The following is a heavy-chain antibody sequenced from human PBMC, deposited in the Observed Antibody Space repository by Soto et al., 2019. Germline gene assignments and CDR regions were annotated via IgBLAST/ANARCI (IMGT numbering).Heavy chain of an antibody. J-gene: IGHJ6*02. Sequence: QITLKESGPTLVKPTQTLTLTCTFSGFSLSTSGVGVGWIRQPPGKALEWLALIYWDYDKRYSPSLASRPTNNNDTSTNQVVLTMTNMDPLDAATYFCPRVLGVVANYGMDVWGQGTTVTVSS. CDR3: PRVLGVVANYGMDV. CDR2: IYWDYDK. V-gene: IGHV2-5*02. D-gene: IGHD2-15*01. CDR1: GFSLSTSGVG.